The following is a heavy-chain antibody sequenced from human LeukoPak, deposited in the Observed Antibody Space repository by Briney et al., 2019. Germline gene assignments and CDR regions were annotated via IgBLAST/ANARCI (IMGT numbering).Heavy chain of an antibody. D-gene: IGHD3-22*01. CDR1: GFTFSSYG. CDR3: AKDGPTYYDSSGYYYPFDY. V-gene: IGHV3-30*18. CDR2: ISYDGSNK. J-gene: IGHJ4*02. Sequence: GRSLRLSCAASGFTFSSYGMHWVRQAPGKGLEWVAVISYDGSNKYSADSVKGRFTISRDNSKNTLYLQMNSLRAEDTAVYYCAKDGPTYYDSSGYYYPFDYWGQGTLVTVSS.